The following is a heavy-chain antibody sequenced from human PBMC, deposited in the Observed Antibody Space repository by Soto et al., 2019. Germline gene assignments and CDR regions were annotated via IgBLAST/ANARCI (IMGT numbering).Heavy chain of an antibody. CDR3: VSVVDTYYFDS. D-gene: IGHD3-9*01. J-gene: IGHJ4*02. CDR1: GFSFSSYC. V-gene: IGHV3-33*01. Sequence: QVQLMESGGGVVQPGRSLRLSCAASGFSFSSYCMHWVRQAPGKGLEWVALIWNDGSNRYYADSVKGRFTISRDNSRNKRHLEMNSGGAEDTAVYYCVSVVDTYYFDSCGEGTLVTVTS. CDR2: IWNDGSNR.